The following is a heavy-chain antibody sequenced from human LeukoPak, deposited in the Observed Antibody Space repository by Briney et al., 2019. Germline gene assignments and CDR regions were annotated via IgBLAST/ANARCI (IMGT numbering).Heavy chain of an antibody. D-gene: IGHD6-13*01. J-gene: IGHJ4*02. Sequence: PGGSLRLSCAASGFSFSSYWMSWVRQAPGKGLEWVANIKQDGSEKYYVDSVKGRFTISRGSAKNSLYLQMNSLRAEDTAVYYCARDFGSSSSFDYWGQGTLVTVSS. CDR2: IKQDGSEK. CDR3: ARDFGSSSSFDY. V-gene: IGHV3-7*01. CDR1: GFSFSSYW.